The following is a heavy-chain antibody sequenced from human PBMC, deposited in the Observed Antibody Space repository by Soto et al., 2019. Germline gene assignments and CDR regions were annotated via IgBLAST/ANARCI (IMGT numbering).Heavy chain of an antibody. D-gene: IGHD3-16*01. Sequence: QVQLQESGPGLVKPSQTLSLPCTVSGGSISSGGYYWSWIRQHPGQGLEWIGYIYYSGSTYYNPSLRSRVTISVDTSKNQFALKLSSVTAADTAVYYCARGLRLGDNWFDPGGQGTLVTVSS. V-gene: IGHV4-31*03. CDR3: ARGLRLGDNWFDP. CDR1: GGSISSGGYY. CDR2: IYYSGST. J-gene: IGHJ5*02.